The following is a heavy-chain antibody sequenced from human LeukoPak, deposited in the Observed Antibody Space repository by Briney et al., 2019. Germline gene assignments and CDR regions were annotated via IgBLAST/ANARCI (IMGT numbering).Heavy chain of an antibody. D-gene: IGHD3-22*01. CDR1: GFTLTNYA. CDR2: ISYAGTYK. CDR3: ARGGYYYDTTGSPGDY. Sequence: GGSLRLSCVVSGFTLTNYALHWVRQAPGKGLEWVAVISYAGTYKYYADSVKGRFTISRDISKNTVYLHMDSLRDEDTAVYFCARGGYYYDTTGSPGDYWGQGTLVTVSS. V-gene: IGHV3-30-3*01. J-gene: IGHJ4*02.